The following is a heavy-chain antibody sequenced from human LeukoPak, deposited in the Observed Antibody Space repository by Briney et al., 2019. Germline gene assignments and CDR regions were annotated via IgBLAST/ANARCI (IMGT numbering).Heavy chain of an antibody. D-gene: IGHD2-15*01. Sequence: SETLSLTCAVSGYSISSSNWWGWIRQPPGKGLEWIGYIYYSGSTYYNPSLKSRVTMSVDTSKNQFSLKLSSVTAVDTAVYYCARKKWSMNDAFDIWGQGTMVTVSS. CDR3: ARKKWSMNDAFDI. CDR2: IYYSGST. V-gene: IGHV4-28*01. J-gene: IGHJ3*02. CDR1: GYSISSSNW.